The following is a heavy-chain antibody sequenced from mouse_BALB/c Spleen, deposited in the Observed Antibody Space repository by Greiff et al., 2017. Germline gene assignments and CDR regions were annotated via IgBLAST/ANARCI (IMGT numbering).Heavy chain of an antibody. D-gene: IGHD2-3*01. CDR2: INPYNDGT. Sequence: VQLKESGPELVKPGASVKMSCKASGYTFTSYVMHWVKQKPGQGLEWIGYINPYNDGTKYNEKFKGKATLTSDKSSSTAYMELSSLTSEDSAVYYCARTYDGYYDPYYFDYWGQGTTLTVSS. CDR3: ARTYDGYYDPYYFDY. J-gene: IGHJ2*01. V-gene: IGHV1-14*01. CDR1: GYTFTSYV.